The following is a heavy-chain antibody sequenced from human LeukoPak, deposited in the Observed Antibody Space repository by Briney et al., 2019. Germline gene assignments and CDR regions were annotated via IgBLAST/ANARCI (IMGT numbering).Heavy chain of an antibody. CDR1: GGSISSYY. J-gene: IGHJ4*02. CDR3: AGAAAAYFDY. CDR2: IYYSGST. Sequence: SETLSLTCTVSGGSISSYYWSWIRQPPGKGLEWIGYIYYSGSTNYNPSLKSRVTISVDTPKNQFSLKLSSVTAADTAVYYCAGAAAAYFDYWGQGTLVTVSS. D-gene: IGHD6-13*01. V-gene: IGHV4-59*01.